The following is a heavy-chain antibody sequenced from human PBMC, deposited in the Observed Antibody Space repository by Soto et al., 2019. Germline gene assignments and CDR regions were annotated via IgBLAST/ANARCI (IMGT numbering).Heavy chain of an antibody. CDR2: IKSKTDGGTT. CDR3: TAPGLWSASYRDFYYVMDV. D-gene: IGHD3-3*01. J-gene: IGHJ6*02. V-gene: IGHV3-15*01. CDR1: GFTFSNAW. Sequence: LRLSCAASGFTFSNAWMSWVRQAPGKGLEWVGRIKSKTDGGTTDYAAPVKGRFTISRDDSKNTLYLQMNSLKTEDTAVYYCTAPGLWSASYRDFYYVMDVWGQGTTVTVSS.